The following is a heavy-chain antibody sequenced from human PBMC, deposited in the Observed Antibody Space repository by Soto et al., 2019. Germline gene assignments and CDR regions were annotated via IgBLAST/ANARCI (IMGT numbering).Heavy chain of an antibody. CDR2: IYSGGTT. J-gene: IGHJ4*02. CDR1: GFTVNNNY. CDR3: ARGFNYGYFDY. Sequence: EVQLVESGGGLIQPGGSLRLSCAASGFTVNNNYMTWVRQAPGKGLEWVSVIYSGGTTDYADSVKGRFTISRDTSKNTLSLQMNSLRAEDTAVYYCARGFNYGYFDYWGQGTLVTVSS. V-gene: IGHV3-53*01. D-gene: IGHD5-18*01.